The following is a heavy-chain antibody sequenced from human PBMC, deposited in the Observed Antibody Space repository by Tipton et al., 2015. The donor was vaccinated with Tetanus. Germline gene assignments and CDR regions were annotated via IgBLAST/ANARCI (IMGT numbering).Heavy chain of an antibody. CDR1: GNTFSDYD. CDR3: ARYYVSNRCQRGAFDV. D-gene: IGHD2-2*01. CDR2: MNPNSGKT. V-gene: IGHV1-8*01. J-gene: IGHJ3*01. Sequence: QLVQSGAEVKRPGASVKVSCKASGNTFSDYDIEWVRQATGQGLEWMGYMNPNSGKTGYGQKFKGRVTMTRDTSISTAYMELNSLTSEDSGIYYCARYYVSNRCQRGAFDVWGQGTMVIVS.